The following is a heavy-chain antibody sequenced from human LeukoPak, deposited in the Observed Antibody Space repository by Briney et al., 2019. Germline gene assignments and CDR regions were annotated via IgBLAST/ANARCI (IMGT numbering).Heavy chain of an antibody. CDR2: ISSSSSYI. D-gene: IGHD3-10*01. V-gene: IGHV3-21*01. Sequence: GGSLRLPCAASGFTFSSYSMNWVRQAPGKGLEWVSSISSSSSYIYYADSVKGRFTISRDNAKNSLYLQMNSLRAEDTAVYYCARDQNQLWFGELLFDYWGQGTLVTVSS. J-gene: IGHJ4*02. CDR3: ARDQNQLWFGELLFDY. CDR1: GFTFSSYS.